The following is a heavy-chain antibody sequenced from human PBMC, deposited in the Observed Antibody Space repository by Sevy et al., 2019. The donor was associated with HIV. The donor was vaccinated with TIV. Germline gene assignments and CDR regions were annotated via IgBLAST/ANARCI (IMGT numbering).Heavy chain of an antibody. CDR2: IKQDESEK. CDR3: AREVGGFNWRPYYFDS. CDR1: GFKFSDYW. D-gene: IGHD3-3*01. V-gene: IGHV3-7*01. J-gene: IGHJ4*02. Sequence: GGSLRLSCAASGFKFSDYWMSWVRQSPGKGLEWVATIKQDESEKYYVESVKGRIAISRDNGKNSVSLQMNGLRVEDTALYYCAREVGGFNWRPYYFDSWGQGTLVTVSS.